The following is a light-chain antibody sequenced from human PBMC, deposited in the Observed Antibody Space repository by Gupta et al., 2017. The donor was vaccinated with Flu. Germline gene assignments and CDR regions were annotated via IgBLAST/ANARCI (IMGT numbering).Light chain of an antibody. CDR1: SAKIGSNN. CDR2: SNN. J-gene: IGLJ3*02. CDR3: AAGDDSRNGLV. V-gene: IGLV1-44*01. Sequence: QSVLTQPPSASGPPGQRVTISCSGSSAKIGSNNVNGYQQRPATAPKLLIYSNNQRPSGVPDRFSGSKSGTSASLAISGRQSEDEADYYCAAGDDSRNGLVFGGGTKLTVL.